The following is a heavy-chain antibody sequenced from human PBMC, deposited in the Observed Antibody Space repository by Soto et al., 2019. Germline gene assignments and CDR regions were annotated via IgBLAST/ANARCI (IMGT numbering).Heavy chain of an antibody. CDR3: ARDNSSGWYSYFDY. CDR1: GGSISSCY. Sequence: PSETLSLTSTVSGGSISSCYWSWIRQPPGKGLEWIGYIYYSGSTNYNPSLKSRVTISVDTSKNQFSLKLSSVTAADTAVYYCARDNSSGWYSYFDYWGQGTPVTVSS. J-gene: IGHJ4*02. V-gene: IGHV4-59*01. D-gene: IGHD6-19*01. CDR2: IYYSGST.